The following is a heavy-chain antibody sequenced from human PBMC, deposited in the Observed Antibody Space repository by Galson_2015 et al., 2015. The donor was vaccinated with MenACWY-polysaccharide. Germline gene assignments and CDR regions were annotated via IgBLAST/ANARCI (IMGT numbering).Heavy chain of an antibody. V-gene: IGHV3-33*01. CDR2: TWYDGSNK. Sequence: SLRLSCAASGFTISNCGMHWVRQAPGKGLEWVALTWYDGSNKYYADSVKGRFTISRDNSKNTLFLQMNNLRAEDTAVYYCAGTPGNSDDYYYYMDVWGKGTTVTVSS. D-gene: IGHD4-23*01. CDR1: GFTISNCG. J-gene: IGHJ6*03. CDR3: AGTPGNSDDYYYYMDV.